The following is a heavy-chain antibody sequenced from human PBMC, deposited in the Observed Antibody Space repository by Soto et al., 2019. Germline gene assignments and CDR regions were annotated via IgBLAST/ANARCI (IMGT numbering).Heavy chain of an antibody. CDR2: ISGSGGST. D-gene: IGHD3-22*01. V-gene: IGHV3-23*01. CDR3: AKIPIVVVVPIDY. J-gene: IGHJ4*02. CDR1: GFTFSSYA. Sequence: EVQLLESGGNLVQPGGSLRLSCAASGFTFSSYAMSWVRQAPGKGLEWVSAISGSGGSTYYADSVKGRFTISRDNSKNTLYLQMSSLRAEDTAVYYCAKIPIVVVVPIDYWGQGTLVTVSS.